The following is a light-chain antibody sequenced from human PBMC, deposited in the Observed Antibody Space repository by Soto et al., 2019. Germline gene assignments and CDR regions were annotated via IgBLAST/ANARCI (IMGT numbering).Light chain of an antibody. Sequence: EIVLTQFPGTLSLSPGERATLSCRASQSISSTYLAWYRQKPGQAPRLLIYAASSRATGIPDRFSGSGSGTDFTLTISRLEPEDFAVYYCQQYYASSWTFGQGTKV. J-gene: IGKJ1*01. CDR1: QSISSTY. V-gene: IGKV3-20*01. CDR3: QQYYASSWT. CDR2: AAS.